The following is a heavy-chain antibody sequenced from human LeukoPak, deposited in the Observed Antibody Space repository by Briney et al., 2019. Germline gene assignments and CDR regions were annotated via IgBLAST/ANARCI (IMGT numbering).Heavy chain of an antibody. Sequence: RASVKVSCKASGGTFSSYAISWVRQAPGQGLEWMGRIIPILGIANYAQKFQGRVTITADKSTSTAYMELSSLRSEDTAVYYCAREGDGYNPNWFDPWGQGTLVTVSS. D-gene: IGHD5-24*01. CDR1: GGTFSSYA. CDR2: IIPILGIA. J-gene: IGHJ5*02. V-gene: IGHV1-69*04. CDR3: AREGDGYNPNWFDP.